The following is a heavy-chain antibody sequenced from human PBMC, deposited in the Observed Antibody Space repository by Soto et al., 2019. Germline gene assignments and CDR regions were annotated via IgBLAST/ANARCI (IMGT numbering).Heavy chain of an antibody. J-gene: IGHJ4*02. CDR1: GASLSGYS. D-gene: IGHD2-2*01. CDR2: INGSGNT. CDR3: VGLCRGTSCTDF. V-gene: IGHV4-34*01. Sequence: TSETLSLTCAVYGASLSGYSWSWIRQPPGKGLEWIGEINGSGNTNYNPSLKSRVTISEGSSRNQISLTLTSVTAADTAVYYCVGLCRGTSCTDFWGQGTLVTVSS.